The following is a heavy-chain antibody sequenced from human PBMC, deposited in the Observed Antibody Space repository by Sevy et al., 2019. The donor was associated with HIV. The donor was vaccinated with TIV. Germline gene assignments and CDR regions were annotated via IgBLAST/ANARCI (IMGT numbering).Heavy chain of an antibody. Sequence: GGSLRLSCAASGFTFSNYSMSWVRQPPGKGREWVQTLSFVCGEINYADSVKGRFTISRDNSKSSVYLQMNNLRPEDTAVYYCAREGCTKPHDYWGQGTLVTVSS. V-gene: IGHV3-23*01. CDR1: GFTFSNYS. CDR3: AREGCTKPHDY. D-gene: IGHD2-8*01. J-gene: IGHJ4*02. CDR2: LSFVCGEI.